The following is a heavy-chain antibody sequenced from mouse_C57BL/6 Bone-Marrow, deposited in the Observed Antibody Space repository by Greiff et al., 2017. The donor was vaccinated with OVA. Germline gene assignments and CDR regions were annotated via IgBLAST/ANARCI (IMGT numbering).Heavy chain of an antibody. D-gene: IGHD1-1*01. J-gene: IGHJ4*01. CDR1: GFTFTDYY. CDR2: VYPYNGGT. CDR3: ARWGFITTVVGAMDY. Sequence: VQLQQPGPVLVKPGPSVKISCKASGFTFTDYYMHWVKQSPGQSLEWIGLVYPYNGGTSYNQKFKGKATLTVDTSSSTAYMELISLTSEDSAVYYCARWGFITTVVGAMDYWGQGPSVTVSS. V-gene: IGHV1-36*01.